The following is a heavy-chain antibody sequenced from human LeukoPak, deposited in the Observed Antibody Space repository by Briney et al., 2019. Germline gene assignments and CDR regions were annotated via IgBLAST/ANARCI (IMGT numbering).Heavy chain of an antibody. J-gene: IGHJ4*02. V-gene: IGHV4-59*01. Sequence: SETLSLTCTVSGGSISSYYWSWIRQPPGKGLEWIGYIYYSGSTNYNPSLKSRVTISVDTSKNQFSLKLSSVTAADTAVYYCAREVPAGIAAAGFDYWGQGTLVTVSS. CDR3: AREVPAGIAAAGFDY. D-gene: IGHD6-13*01. CDR2: IYYSGST. CDR1: GGSISSYY.